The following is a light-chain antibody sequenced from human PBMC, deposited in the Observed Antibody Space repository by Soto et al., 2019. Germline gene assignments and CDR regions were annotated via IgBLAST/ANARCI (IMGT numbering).Light chain of an antibody. Sequence: QSLLTNPASLSGSPGQSITISCTGTSSEVGNYKYVSWYQQHPGKAPKLMIYEVSNRPSGVSNRFSGSKSGNTASLTISGLQAEDETDYYCFSYTSSGTYVFGTGTKVTVL. CDR1: SSEVGNYKY. V-gene: IGLV2-14*01. CDR2: EVS. CDR3: FSYTSSGTYV. J-gene: IGLJ1*01.